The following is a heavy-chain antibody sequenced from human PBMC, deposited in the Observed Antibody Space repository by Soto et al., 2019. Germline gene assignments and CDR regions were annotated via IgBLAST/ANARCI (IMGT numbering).Heavy chain of an antibody. J-gene: IGHJ6*02. CDR2: IYYSGST. V-gene: IGHV4-61*01. CDR3: AKIVLVPAALDYYYGMDV. CDR1: GGSVSSGSYY. Sequence: SETLSLTCTVSGGSVSSGSYYWSWIRQPPGKGLEWIGYIYYSGSTNYNPSLKSRVTISVDTSKNQFSLKLSSVTAADTAVYHCAKIVLVPAALDYYYGMDVWGQGTTVTVSS. D-gene: IGHD2-2*01.